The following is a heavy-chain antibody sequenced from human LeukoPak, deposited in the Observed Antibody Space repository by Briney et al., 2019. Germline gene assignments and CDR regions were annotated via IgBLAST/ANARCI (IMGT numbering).Heavy chain of an antibody. CDR3: AIWGHIVPVAPSPFDH. V-gene: IGHV3-74*03. J-gene: IGHJ4*02. Sequence: HAGGSPRLSCAASGFTFSSYSMNWVRQAPGRGLVWVSRISPDGSAKAYADSVEGRFTVSRDNAKNTLYLQMNSLRAEDTAVYYCAIWGHIVPVAPSPFDHWGQGALVTVSS. D-gene: IGHD2-21*01. CDR2: ISPDGSAK. CDR1: GFTFSSYS.